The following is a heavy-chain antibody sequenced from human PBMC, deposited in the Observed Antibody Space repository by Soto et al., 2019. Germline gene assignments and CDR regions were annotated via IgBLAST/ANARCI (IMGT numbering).Heavy chain of an antibody. CDR1: GFTFSSYG. V-gene: IGHV3-30*18. CDR2: ISYDGSNK. CDR3: AKYGASYYYYGMDV. Sequence: QVQLVESGGGVVQPGRSLRLSCAASGFTFSSYGMHWVRQAPGKGLEWVAVISYDGSNKYYADSVKGRFTISRDNSKNTLYLQMNSMRAEDTAVYYCAKYGASYYYYGMDVWGQGTTVTVSS. D-gene: IGHD3-10*01. J-gene: IGHJ6*02.